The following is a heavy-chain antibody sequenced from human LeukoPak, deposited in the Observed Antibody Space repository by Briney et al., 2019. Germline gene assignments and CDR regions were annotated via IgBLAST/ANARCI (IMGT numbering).Heavy chain of an antibody. J-gene: IGHJ4*02. Sequence: GGSLRLSCAASEFTFGSYDMNWVRQAPGKGLEWVSYISSSGFTIYYADSVKGRFTISRDNAKNSLYLQMNNVRAEDTAIYYCARGSWDYWGQGTLVTVSS. CDR3: ARGSWDY. V-gene: IGHV3-48*03. CDR2: ISSSGFTI. CDR1: EFTFGSYD.